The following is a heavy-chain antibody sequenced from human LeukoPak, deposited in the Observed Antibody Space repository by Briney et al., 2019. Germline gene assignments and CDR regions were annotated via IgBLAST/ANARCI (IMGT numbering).Heavy chain of an antibody. CDR2: INHSGST. CDR3: ARHALVVVRVFDY. Sequence: SETLSLTCAVYGGSFSGYYWSWIRQPPGKGLEWIGEINHSGSTNYNPSLKSRVTISVDTSKDQFSLKLSSVTAADTGVYYCARHALVVVRVFDYWGQGTLVTVSP. D-gene: IGHD2-21*01. J-gene: IGHJ4*02. CDR1: GGSFSGYY. V-gene: IGHV4-34*01.